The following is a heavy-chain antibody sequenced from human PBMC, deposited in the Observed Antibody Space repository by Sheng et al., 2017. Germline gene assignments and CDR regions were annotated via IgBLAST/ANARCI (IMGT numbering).Heavy chain of an antibody. J-gene: IGHJ3*02. CDR2: IIPIFGTA. V-gene: IGHV1-69*01. Sequence: QVQLVQSGAEVKKPGSSVKVSCKASGGTFSSYAISWVRQAPGQGLEWMGGIIPIFGTANYAQKFQGRVTITADESTSTAYMELSSLRSEDTAVYYCAHHVDYVWGSYPSGTRSEGAFDIWDQG. CDR3: AHHVDYVWGSYPSGTRSEGAFDI. D-gene: IGHD3-16*02. CDR1: GGTFSSYA.